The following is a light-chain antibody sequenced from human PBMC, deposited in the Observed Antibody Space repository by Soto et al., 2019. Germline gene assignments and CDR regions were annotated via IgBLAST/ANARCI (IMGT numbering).Light chain of an antibody. CDR1: RRDVGAYNL. J-gene: IGLJ2*01. Sequence: QSVLTQPASVSGSPGQSITISCAGTRRDVGAYNLVSWYQQYPGRAPQLILYEVRNRPSGISFRFSGFKSGNTASLTISGLQAEDEADYYCSSFTSKSTLIFGGGTKLTVL. V-gene: IGLV2-14*01. CDR3: SSFTSKSTLI. CDR2: EVR.